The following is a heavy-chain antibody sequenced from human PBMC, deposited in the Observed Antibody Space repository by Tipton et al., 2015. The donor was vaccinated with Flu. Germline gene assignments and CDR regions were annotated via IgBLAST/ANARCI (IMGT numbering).Heavy chain of an antibody. CDR3: ARDKGGGTYTFDV. Sequence: QLVQSGAEVKTPGASVKVSCKASGYTFTSYNMHWVRQAPGQGLEWMGIIYPAGGGISYAQKFQGRVIMTRDRSTGTVHMELSTLRSDDTAMYYCARDKGGGTYTFDVWGQGPMVTVSS. D-gene: IGHD1-1*01. J-gene: IGHJ3*01. V-gene: IGHV1-46*01. CDR1: GYTFTSYN. CDR2: IYPAGGGI.